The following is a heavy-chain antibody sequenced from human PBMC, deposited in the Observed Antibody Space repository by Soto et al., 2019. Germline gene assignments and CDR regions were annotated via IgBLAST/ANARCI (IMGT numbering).Heavy chain of an antibody. Sequence: EVQLLESGGGLVQPGGSLRLSCAASGFTFSSYAMSWVRQAPGKGLEWVSAISGSGGSTYYADSVKGRFTISRDNSKNTMYVQMNRLRAEDRAVYYCAKGGIVLRFLEWLPDAFDIWGQGTMVTVSS. J-gene: IGHJ3*02. CDR2: ISGSGGST. CDR3: AKGGIVLRFLEWLPDAFDI. D-gene: IGHD3-3*01. V-gene: IGHV3-23*01. CDR1: GFTFSSYA.